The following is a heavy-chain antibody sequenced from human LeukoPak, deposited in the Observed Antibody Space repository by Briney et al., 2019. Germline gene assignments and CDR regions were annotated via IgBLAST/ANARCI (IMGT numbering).Heavy chain of an antibody. CDR1: GFTFSCYA. D-gene: IGHD1-26*01. CDR3: AKDALFIVGATEDAFDI. Sequence: GGSLRLSCAASGFTFSCYAMSWVRQAPGKGLEWVAAISGSGGSTYYADSVKGRFTISRDNSKNTLYLQMNSLRAEDTAVYYCAKDALFIVGATEDAFDIWGQGTMVTVSS. V-gene: IGHV3-23*01. J-gene: IGHJ3*02. CDR2: ISGSGGST.